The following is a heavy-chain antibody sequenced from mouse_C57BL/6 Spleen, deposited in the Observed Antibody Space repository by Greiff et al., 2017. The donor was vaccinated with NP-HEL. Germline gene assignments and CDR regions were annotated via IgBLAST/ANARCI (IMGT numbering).Heavy chain of an antibody. Sequence: EVHLVESEGGLVQPGSSMKLSCTASGFTFSDYYMAWVRQVPEKGLEWVANINYDGSSTYYLDSLKSRFIISRDNAKNILYLQMSSLKSEDTATXYCARESHYYCSSLYAMDYWGQGTSVTVSS. CDR3: ARESHYYCSSLYAMDY. D-gene: IGHD1-1*01. J-gene: IGHJ4*01. CDR2: INYDGSST. V-gene: IGHV5-16*01. CDR1: GFTFSDYY.